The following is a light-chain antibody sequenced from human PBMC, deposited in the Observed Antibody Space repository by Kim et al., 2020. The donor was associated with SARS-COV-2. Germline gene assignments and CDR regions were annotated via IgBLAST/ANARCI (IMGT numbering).Light chain of an antibody. J-gene: IGLJ3*02. CDR1: SSNIGTNY. CDR3: GAWESRQNAEV. V-gene: IGLV1-51*01. CDR2: DND. Sequence: QSVLTQPPSVSAAPGQRITISCFGTSSNIGTNYVAWYQQFPGTAPKLLIYDNDQRPSGIPDRFSGSKSGTSATLAITGLQPGDDADYYCGAWESRQNAEVFGGGTQLTVL.